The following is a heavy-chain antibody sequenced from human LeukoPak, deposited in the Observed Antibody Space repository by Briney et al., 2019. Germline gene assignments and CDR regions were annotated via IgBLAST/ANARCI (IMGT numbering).Heavy chain of an antibody. CDR2: MNPNSGNT. V-gene: IGHV1-8*01. CDR1: GYTFTSYD. CDR3: ARAGVTTGDY. J-gene: IGHJ4*02. D-gene: IGHD4-17*01. Sequence: GASMKVSCKASGYTFTSYDINWVRQATGQGLEWMGWMNPNSGNTGYAQEFQGRVTMTRNTSISTAYMELSSLRSEDTAVYYCARAGVTTGDYWGQGTLVTVSS.